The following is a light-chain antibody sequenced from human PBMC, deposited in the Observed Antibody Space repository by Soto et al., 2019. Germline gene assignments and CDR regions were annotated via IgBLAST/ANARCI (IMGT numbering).Light chain of an antibody. V-gene: IGLV2-14*01. J-gene: IGLJ1*01. CDR2: EVS. Sequence: QSALTQPASVSGSPGQSITISCTGTSSDVGAYKYVSWYQQHPDKAPKLMIYEVSNRPSGVSNRFSGSKSGNTASLSISGLQAEDEADYYCSSYTSSSTYVFGTGTKVTVL. CDR1: SSDVGAYKY. CDR3: SSYTSSSTYV.